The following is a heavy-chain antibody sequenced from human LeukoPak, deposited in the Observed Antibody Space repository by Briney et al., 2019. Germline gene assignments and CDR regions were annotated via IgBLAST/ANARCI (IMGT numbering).Heavy chain of an antibody. V-gene: IGHV3-7*01. CDR2: TKKDGSEK. CDR1: GFTFSTYW. D-gene: IGHD3-22*01. CDR3: ATHHISGYYPFDN. J-gene: IGHJ4*02. Sequence: GSLRLSCGASGFTFSTYWMSWVRQAPGKGLEWVANTKKDGSEKYYVDSVKGRFTISRDNAKNSLYLQMNSLRAEDTAVYYCATHHISGYYPFDNWGQGTLVTVSS.